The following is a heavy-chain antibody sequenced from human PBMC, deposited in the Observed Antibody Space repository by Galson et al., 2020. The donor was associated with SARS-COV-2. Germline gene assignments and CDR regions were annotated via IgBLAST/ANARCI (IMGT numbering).Heavy chain of an antibody. V-gene: IGHV3-64*01. Sequence: GGSLRLSCAASGFSFSTYAMHWVRQAPGKGLEYVSSITSNGGTTYYANSMKGRFTISRDNSKNTLYLQMGSLRVEDMAVYYCARDRACVADYWGQGTLVTCSS. D-gene: IGHD2-15*01. CDR3: ARDRACVADY. CDR1: GFSFSTYA. CDR2: ITSNGGTT. J-gene: IGHJ4*02.